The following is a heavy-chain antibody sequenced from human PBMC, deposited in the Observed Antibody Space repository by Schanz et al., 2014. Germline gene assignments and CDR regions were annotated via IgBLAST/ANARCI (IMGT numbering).Heavy chain of an antibody. CDR2: ISGSGGDT. J-gene: IGHJ6*02. D-gene: IGHD6-19*01. Sequence: QVQLVESGGGVVQRGGSLRLSCAASGFIFSNYGMHWVRQAPGKGLELVSGISGSGGDTYYADSVKGRFTISRDNSKNTLYLQMNRLRAEDTAVYYCAREKESVAARGYYYYYGMDVWGQGTTVTVSS. CDR3: AREKESVAARGYYYYYGMDV. CDR1: GFIFSNYG. V-gene: IGHV3-NL1*01.